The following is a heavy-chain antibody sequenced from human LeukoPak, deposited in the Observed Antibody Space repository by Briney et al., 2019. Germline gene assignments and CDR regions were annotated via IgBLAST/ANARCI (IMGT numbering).Heavy chain of an antibody. J-gene: IGHJ4*02. D-gene: IGHD6-13*01. V-gene: IGHV3-23*01. CDR2: IRSKGGGT. Sequence: GGSLRLSCAASGLTFSIYAISWVRQAPGEGLEWVSFIRSKGGGTYYADSVEGHLTISRYNSKNTLYLQMKSLRLGDTAVYYCGKSFGYSRSWFDNWGQGTLVTVYS. CDR1: GLTFSIYA. CDR3: GKSFGYSRSWFDN.